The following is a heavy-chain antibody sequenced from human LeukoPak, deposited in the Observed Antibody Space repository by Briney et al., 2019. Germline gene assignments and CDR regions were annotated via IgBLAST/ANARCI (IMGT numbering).Heavy chain of an antibody. J-gene: IGHJ4*02. V-gene: IGHV4-34*01. D-gene: IGHD6-13*01. CDR1: GGSFSGYY. CDR3: ARGVVAAAGRTFDF. CDR2: INHSGST. Sequence: SETLSLTCAVYGGSFSGYYWSWIRQPPGKGLEWIGEINHSGSTNYNPSLKSRVTISLDTSKNLFSLKLSSVTAADTAVYYCARGVVAAAGRTFDFWGQGTLVTVSS.